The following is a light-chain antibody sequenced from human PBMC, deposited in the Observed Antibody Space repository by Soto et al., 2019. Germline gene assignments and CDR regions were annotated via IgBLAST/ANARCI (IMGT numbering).Light chain of an antibody. CDR3: QSYDSSLSGHYV. Sequence: SYALTQPPSVSVAPGQTARITCGGNDIGSKSVHWYQQKPGQAPVLVVYADSDRPSGIPERFSGSNSGNTATLTITGLQAEDEADYYCQSYDSSLSGHYVFGTGTKVTVL. CDR1: DIGSKS. V-gene: IGLV3-21*02. J-gene: IGLJ1*01. CDR2: ADS.